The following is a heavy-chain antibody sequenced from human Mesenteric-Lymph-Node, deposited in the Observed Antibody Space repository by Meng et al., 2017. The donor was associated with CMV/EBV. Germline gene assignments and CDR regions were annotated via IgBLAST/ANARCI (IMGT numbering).Heavy chain of an antibody. CDR3: ARTVAPRAPFTDY. Sequence: KASGYTFTHFGIGWVRQMPGKGLEWTGIIYPDDSDTTYSPSFQAQVTLSADKSITTAYLQWSSLTASDTAIYYCARTVAPRAPFTDYWGQGTLVTVSS. V-gene: IGHV5-51*01. CDR1: GYTFTHFG. CDR2: IYPDDSDT. D-gene: IGHD1-14*01. J-gene: IGHJ4*02.